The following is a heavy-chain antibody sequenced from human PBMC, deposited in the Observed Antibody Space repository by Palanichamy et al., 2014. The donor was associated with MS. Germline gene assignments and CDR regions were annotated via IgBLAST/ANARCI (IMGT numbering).Heavy chain of an antibody. V-gene: IGHV3-15*07. J-gene: IGHJ4*02. CDR3: ATGPKGYYDKSGYYQYYFDY. Sequence: EVQLVDSGGGVLNPGGSLRLSCAASGFTFSDAWMNWVRQAPGKGLEWVGRIRSKTDGGATDSAAPVKGRFTISRDDSKNTLYLQMNSLKTEDTAVYYCATGPKGYYDKSGYYQYYFDYWGQGTLVTVSS. D-gene: IGHD3-22*01. CDR1: GFTFSDAW. CDR2: IRSKTDGGAT.